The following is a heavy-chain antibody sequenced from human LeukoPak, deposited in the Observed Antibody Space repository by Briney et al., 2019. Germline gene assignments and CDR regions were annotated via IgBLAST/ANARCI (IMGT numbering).Heavy chain of an antibody. V-gene: IGHV3-33*01. CDR2: IWYDGSNK. J-gene: IGHJ4*02. CDR3: ARDGSGSLGLSFSY. CDR1: GFTFSSYG. Sequence: GSLRLSCAASGFTFSSYGMHWVRQAPAKGLEWVAVIWYDGSNKYYADSVKGRFTISRDNSKNTLYLQMNSLRAEDTAVYYCARDGSGSLGLSFSYWGQGTLVTVST. D-gene: IGHD3-10*01.